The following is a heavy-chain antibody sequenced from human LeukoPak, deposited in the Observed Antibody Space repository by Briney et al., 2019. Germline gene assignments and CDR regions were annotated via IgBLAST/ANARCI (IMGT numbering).Heavy chain of an antibody. J-gene: IGHJ4*02. D-gene: IGHD5-12*01. CDR2: IYYIGST. V-gene: IGHV4-61*08. CDR1: GGSISSGDYY. Sequence: SETLSRTCTVSGGSISSGDYYWSWIRQPPGKGLEWIGYIYYIGSTNYNPSLKNRVTISVDTSKNQFSLKLSSVTASDTALYYCGGEGGYSGYLDYWGQGSLVTVSS. CDR3: GGEGGYSGYLDY.